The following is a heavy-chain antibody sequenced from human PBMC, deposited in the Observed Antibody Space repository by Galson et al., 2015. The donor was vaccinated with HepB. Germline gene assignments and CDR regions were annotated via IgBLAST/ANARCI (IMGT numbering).Heavy chain of an antibody. D-gene: IGHD1-26*01. J-gene: IGHJ6*02. CDR1: GYTFTSYD. CDR3: ACRESHYYGMDV. CDR2: MNPNSGNT. Sequence: SVKVSCKASGYTFTSYDINWVRQATGQGLEWMGWMNPNSGNTGYAQKFQGRVTMTRNTSISTAYMELSSLRSEDTAVYYCACRESHYYGMDVWGQGTTVTVSS. V-gene: IGHV1-8*01.